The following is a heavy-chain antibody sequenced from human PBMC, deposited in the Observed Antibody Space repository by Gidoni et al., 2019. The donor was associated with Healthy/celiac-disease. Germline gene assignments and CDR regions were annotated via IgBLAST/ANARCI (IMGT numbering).Heavy chain of an antibody. CDR2: INSDGSST. CDR1: GFTFSSYW. CDR3: AREGRDFWSGYYSEDV. D-gene: IGHD3-3*01. Sequence: EVQLVESGGGLVQPGGSLRLSCAASGFTFSSYWMHWVRQAPGKVLVWVSRINSDGSSTSYADSVKGRFTISRDNAKNTLYLQMNSLRAEDTAVYYCAREGRDFWSGYYSEDVWGQGTTVTVSS. V-gene: IGHV3-74*01. J-gene: IGHJ6*02.